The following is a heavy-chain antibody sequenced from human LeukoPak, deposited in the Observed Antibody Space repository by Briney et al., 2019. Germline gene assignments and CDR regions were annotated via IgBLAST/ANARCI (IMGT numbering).Heavy chain of an antibody. D-gene: IGHD3-10*01. Sequence: GGSLRLSCAASGFTFNNYAMCWARQTPGKGLEWVSRIDGNDGRTFYADSVKGRFTISRDKSKNILFLQMNSLRAEDTAVYYCARDRSGMDVWGQGTTVTVSS. CDR2: IDGNDGRT. CDR3: ARDRSGMDV. CDR1: GFTFNNYA. V-gene: IGHV3-23*01. J-gene: IGHJ6*02.